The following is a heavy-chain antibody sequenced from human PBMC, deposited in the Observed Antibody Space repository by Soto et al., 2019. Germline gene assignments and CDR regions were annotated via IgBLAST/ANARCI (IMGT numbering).Heavy chain of an antibody. D-gene: IGHD3-10*01. J-gene: IGHJ6*02. CDR3: ARDPLGFGELNYYYYGMDV. V-gene: IGHV3-33*01. CDR2: IWYDGSNK. Sequence: GGSLRLSCAASGFTFSSYGMHWVRQAPGKGLEWVAVIWYDGSNKYYADSVKGRFTISRDNSKNTLYLQMNSLRAEDTAVYYCARDPLGFGELNYYYYGMDVWGQGTTVTVSS. CDR1: GFTFSSYG.